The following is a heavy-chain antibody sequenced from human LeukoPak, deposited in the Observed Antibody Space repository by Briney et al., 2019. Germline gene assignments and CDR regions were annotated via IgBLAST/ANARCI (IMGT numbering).Heavy chain of an antibody. CDR3: AKDRVRDYYYYMDV. CDR2: ISGSGGTT. V-gene: IGHV3-23*01. J-gene: IGHJ6*03. D-gene: IGHD3-10*01. Sequence: GGSLRLSCAASGFTFSSYAMSWVRQAPGKGLEWVSVISGSGGTTFYTDSVKGRFTISRDNSKNTLYLQMNSLRAEDTAVYYCAKDRVRDYYYYMDVWGKGTTVTVSS. CDR1: GFTFSSYA.